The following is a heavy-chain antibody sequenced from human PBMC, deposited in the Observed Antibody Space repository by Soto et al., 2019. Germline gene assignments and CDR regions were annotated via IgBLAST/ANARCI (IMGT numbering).Heavy chain of an antibody. CDR2: VDPNGGGS. CDR3: ATWVDYGDFEGFDF. V-gene: IGHV1-2*02. J-gene: IGHJ4*02. Sequence: QGQLLQSGAEVKKPGASVKVSCKTSGYSFTDYKLHWVRQAPGQGLEWMGWVDPNGGGSNSAQKFQAAVTMPXXTXFTTAYLDLTRLTTNDTATYFCATWVDYGDFEGFDFWGQGTLVTVSS. D-gene: IGHD4-17*01. CDR1: GYSFTDYK.